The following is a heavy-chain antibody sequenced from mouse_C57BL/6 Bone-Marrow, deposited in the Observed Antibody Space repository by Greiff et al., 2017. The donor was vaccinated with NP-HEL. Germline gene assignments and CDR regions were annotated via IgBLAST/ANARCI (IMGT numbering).Heavy chain of an antibody. D-gene: IGHD1-1*01. CDR3: ARWYYGSRDYAMDY. CDR1: GYAFSSYW. CDR2: IYPGDGDT. J-gene: IGHJ4*01. V-gene: IGHV1-80*01. Sequence: VKLQQSGAELVKPGASVKISCKASGYAFSSYWMNWVKQRPGKGLEWIGQIYPGDGDTNYNGKFKGKATLTADKSSSTAYMQLSSLTSEDSAVYFCARWYYGSRDYAMDYWGQGTSVTVSS.